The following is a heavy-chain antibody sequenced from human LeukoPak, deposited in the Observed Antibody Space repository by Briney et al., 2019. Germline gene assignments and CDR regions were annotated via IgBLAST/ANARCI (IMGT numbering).Heavy chain of an antibody. CDR3: AKSGTVGATRFDWYFDL. J-gene: IGHJ2*01. V-gene: IGHV3-23*01. CDR2: ITGNGRST. CDR1: GFTFNNYA. Sequence: PGGSLRLSCAASGFTFNNYAVGWVRQTPGKGLEWVSGITGNGRSTYYADSVKGRFTISRDNSKNTLYLQVNSLRAEDTAAYFCAKSGTVGATRFDWYFDLWGRGTQVTVSS. D-gene: IGHD1-26*01.